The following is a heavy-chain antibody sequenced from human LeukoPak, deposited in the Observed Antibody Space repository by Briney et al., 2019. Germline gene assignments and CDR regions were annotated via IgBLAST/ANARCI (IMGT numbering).Heavy chain of an antibody. CDR2: IHYSGGT. CDR1: GFTFSSYW. CDR3: ARQNTVASTWLDY. Sequence: GSLRLSCAASGFTFSSYWMSWIRQPPGKGLEWIAYIHYSGGTNYNPSLKSRVTISVDTSKNQFSLRLSSVTAADTAVYYCARQNTVASTWLDYWGQGTLVTVSS. J-gene: IGHJ4*02. D-gene: IGHD4-23*01. V-gene: IGHV4-59*01.